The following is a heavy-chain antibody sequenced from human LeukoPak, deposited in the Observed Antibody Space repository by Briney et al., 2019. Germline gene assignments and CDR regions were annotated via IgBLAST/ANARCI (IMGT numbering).Heavy chain of an antibody. CDR1: RFIFANYW. CDR3: ARDSEQSDNGIYYDALDL. CDR2: IKQDGNVK. Sequence: QSGGSLRLSCAASRFIFANYWMNWVRQAPGKGLEWVANIKQDGNVKNYLDSVKGRFTISRDNAKNSLYLEMNSLRADHTAVYYGARDSEQSDNGIYYDALDLWGQGTMVTVSP. J-gene: IGHJ3*01. V-gene: IGHV3-7*01. D-gene: IGHD2-8*01.